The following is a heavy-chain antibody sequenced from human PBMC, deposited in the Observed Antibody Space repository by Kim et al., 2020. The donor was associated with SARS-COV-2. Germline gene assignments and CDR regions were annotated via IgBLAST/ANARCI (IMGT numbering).Heavy chain of an antibody. CDR1: GFTFSSYT. J-gene: IGHJ4*02. CDR2: ISASNNYI. Sequence: GGSLRLSCAVSGFTFSSYTMTWVRQAPGKGLEWVSSISASNNYIYYADSMEGRFTISRDNAKNSLSLQMNSLRAEDTAIYYCARDMADYYDSSGTSLDYWSQGTPVTVYS. CDR3: ARDMADYYDSSGTSLDY. D-gene: IGHD3-22*01. V-gene: IGHV3-21*01.